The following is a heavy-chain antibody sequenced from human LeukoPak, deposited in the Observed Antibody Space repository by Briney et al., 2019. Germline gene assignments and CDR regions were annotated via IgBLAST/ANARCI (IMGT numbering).Heavy chain of an antibody. J-gene: IGHJ3*02. CDR3: ARENTIIVLMVYASSFDI. V-gene: IGHV1-2*02. CDR1: GYTFTGYY. Sequence: ASVKVSCKASGYTFTGYYMHWVRQAPGQGLEWMGWINPNSGGTNYAQKFQGRVTMTRDTSISTAYMELSRLRSDDTAVYYCARENTIIVLMVYASSFDIWGQGTMVTVSS. D-gene: IGHD2-8*01. CDR2: INPNSGGT.